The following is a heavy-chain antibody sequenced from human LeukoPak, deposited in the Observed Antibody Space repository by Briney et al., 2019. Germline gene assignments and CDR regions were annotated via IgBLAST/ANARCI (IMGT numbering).Heavy chain of an antibody. J-gene: IGHJ4*02. Sequence: PSETLSLTYTVSGDSISSYYWSWIRKPPGKGLEWIGYIYYSGSTNYNPSLTSRVTILVDASENQFSLKLTSVTAADTAVYYCARVDSSDSGSLEYWGRGTLVTVSS. V-gene: IGHV4-59*01. CDR3: ARVDSSDSGSLEY. D-gene: IGHD3-10*01. CDR1: GDSISSYY. CDR2: IYYSGST.